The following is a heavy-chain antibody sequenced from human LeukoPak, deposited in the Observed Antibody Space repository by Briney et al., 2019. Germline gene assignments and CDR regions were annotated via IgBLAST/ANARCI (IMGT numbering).Heavy chain of an antibody. Sequence: SETLSLTCTVSGGSIGSHYWSWIRQPPGKGLEWLGYIYYTGSTNYNPSFKSRVTISLDTPKTQFSLKLTSVTAADTAVYYCARQSGGGSYYYFDYWGQGTLVTVSS. D-gene: IGHD1-26*01. CDR2: IYYTGST. CDR1: GGSIGSHY. J-gene: IGHJ4*02. V-gene: IGHV4-59*08. CDR3: ARQSGGGSYYYFDY.